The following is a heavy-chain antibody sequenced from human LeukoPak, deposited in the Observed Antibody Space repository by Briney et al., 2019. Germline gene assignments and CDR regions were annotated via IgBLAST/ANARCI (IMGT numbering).Heavy chain of an antibody. CDR3: ARAPNWRFDH. V-gene: IGHV3-53*01. CDR2: IYSDGTT. J-gene: IGHJ4*02. Sequence: PGGSLSLSCAASGFSVSSIYMNWVRQAPGKGLEWVSVIYSDGTTYYADSVKGRFTISRDDSKNTLYLHMNSLRAEGTAVYYCARAPNWRFDHWGQGTLVTVSS. CDR1: GFSVSSIY. D-gene: IGHD1-1*01.